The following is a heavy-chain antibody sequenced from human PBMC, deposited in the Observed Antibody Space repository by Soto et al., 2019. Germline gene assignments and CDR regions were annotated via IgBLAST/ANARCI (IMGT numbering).Heavy chain of an antibody. V-gene: IGHV1-58*02. D-gene: IGHD6-19*01. CDR2: IVVCSGNT. J-gene: IGHJ3*01. CDR3: ARAVAVPGDYYD. Sequence: SVKVSCKASGFTFTSSAIKWVRQAPGQRLEWIGWIVVCSGNTNYAQKFQERVTITRDISTSTAYMELSSLRSEDTAVYYCARAVAVPGDYYDWG. CDR1: GFTFTSSA.